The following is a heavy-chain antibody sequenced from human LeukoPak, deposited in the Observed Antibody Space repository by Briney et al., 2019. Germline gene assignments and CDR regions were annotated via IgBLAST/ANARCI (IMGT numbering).Heavy chain of an antibody. CDR3: AKDFRITIFGVVTPFDY. CDR2: ISWDGGST. D-gene: IGHD3-3*01. Sequence: PGGSLRLSCAASGFTFDDYAMHWVRQAPGKGLEWVSLISWDGGSTYYADSVKGRFTISRDNSKNTLYLQMNSLRAEDTAVYYCAKDFRITIFGVVTPFDYWGQGTLVTVSS. J-gene: IGHJ4*02. V-gene: IGHV3-43D*04. CDR1: GFTFDDYA.